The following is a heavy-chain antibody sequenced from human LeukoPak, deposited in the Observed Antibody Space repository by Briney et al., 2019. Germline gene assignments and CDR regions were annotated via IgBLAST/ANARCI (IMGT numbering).Heavy chain of an antibody. V-gene: IGHV3-49*04. J-gene: IGHJ6*03. CDR1: GFTFGDHA. Sequence: SLRLSCPASGFTFGDHAMSWVRQAPGKGREWVGFIRSKAYGGKTEYAASEKGRFTNSRDDSKSIAYLQMNSLKTEDTAVYYCTRADYVWGSYRPYYYYRDLGGKGTTASISS. CDR2: IRSKAYGGKT. CDR3: TRADYVWGSYRPYYYYRDL. D-gene: IGHD3-16*02.